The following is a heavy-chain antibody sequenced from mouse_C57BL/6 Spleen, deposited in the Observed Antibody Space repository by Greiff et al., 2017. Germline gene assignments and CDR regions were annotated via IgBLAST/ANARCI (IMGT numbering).Heavy chain of an antibody. CDR2: IHPNSGST. CDR1: GYTFTSYW. D-gene: IGHD2-1*01. Sequence: QVQLQQPGAELVKPGASVKLSCKASGYTFTSYWMHWVKQRPGQGLEWIGMIHPNSGSTNYNEKFKSKTTLTVDKASSTAYMQLSSLTSEDSAVYYCAREGVYGNYSVYYFDYWGQGTTLTVSS. CDR3: AREGVYGNYSVYYFDY. V-gene: IGHV1-64*01. J-gene: IGHJ2*01.